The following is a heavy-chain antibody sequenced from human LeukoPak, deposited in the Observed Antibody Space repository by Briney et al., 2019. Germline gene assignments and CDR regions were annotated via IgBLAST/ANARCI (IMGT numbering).Heavy chain of an antibody. D-gene: IGHD3-16*01. CDR1: GFIFNTFA. J-gene: IGHJ6*02. CDR2: ISDYP. Sequence: GGSLRLSCVASGFIFNTFALTWVRQAPGKGLEWVSTISDYPHYADSVRGRFTISRDNSRKTVFLQMNSLTPEDAATYYCTKDSQGSYDGFWYGTYGMDVWGQGTTVTVSS. V-gene: IGHV3-23*05. CDR3: TKDSQGSYDGFWYGTYGMDV.